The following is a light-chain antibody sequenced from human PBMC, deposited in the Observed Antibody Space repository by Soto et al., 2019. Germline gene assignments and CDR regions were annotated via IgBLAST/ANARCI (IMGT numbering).Light chain of an antibody. CDR1: QSVSSY. CDR3: QQRSNWLT. V-gene: IGKV3-11*01. CDR2: DAS. J-gene: IGKJ4*01. Sequence: EIVLTQSPATLSLSPGERATLSCRASQSVSSYLAWYQQKPGQAPRLLIYDASNRATGIPARFSGSGSGTXXTXTIXSLEXEDFAVYYCQQRSNWLTFGGGTKVEIK.